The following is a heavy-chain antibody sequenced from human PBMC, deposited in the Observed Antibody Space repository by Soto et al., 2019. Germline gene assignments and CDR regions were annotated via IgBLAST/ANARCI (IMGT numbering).Heavy chain of an antibody. Sequence: GGSLRLSCTASGFTFSSFAMHWVRQAPGKGLEWVAVISYDGTSKYFADSVKGRFTISRDNSKNTLYLQMNSLRAEDTAVYFCARDLYSGGSCYSGYWGEGT. CDR2: ISYDGTSK. V-gene: IGHV3-30-3*01. J-gene: IGHJ4*02. CDR3: ARDLYSGGSCYSGY. CDR1: GFTFSSFA. D-gene: IGHD2-15*01.